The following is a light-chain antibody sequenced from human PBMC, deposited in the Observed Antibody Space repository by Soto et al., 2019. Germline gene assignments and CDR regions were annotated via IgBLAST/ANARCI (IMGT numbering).Light chain of an antibody. CDR2: QAS. CDR3: QQYSNYLWT. V-gene: IGKV1-5*03. J-gene: IGKJ1*01. Sequence: DIQMTQSPSTLSASVGDRVTMTCRASQSIRTWLAWYQQKPGKAPRLLMYQASSLKSGVPSRFSGSGSETDFTLTITSLQPDDTATYFCQQYSNYLWTFGQGTKVDIK. CDR1: QSIRTW.